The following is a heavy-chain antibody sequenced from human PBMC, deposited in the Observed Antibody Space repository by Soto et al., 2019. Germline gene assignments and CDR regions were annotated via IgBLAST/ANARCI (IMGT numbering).Heavy chain of an antibody. D-gene: IGHD6-6*01. CDR3: ARGKAARLNWFDP. V-gene: IGHV3-53*02. J-gene: IGHJ5*02. Sequence: EVQLVETGGGLIQPGGSLRLSCAASGFTVSSNYMSWVRQAPGKGLEWVSVIYSGGSTYYADSVKGRFTISRDNSKNTLYLHMNSLRAEDTAVYYCARGKAARLNWFDPWGQGTLVTVSS. CDR2: IYSGGST. CDR1: GFTVSSNY.